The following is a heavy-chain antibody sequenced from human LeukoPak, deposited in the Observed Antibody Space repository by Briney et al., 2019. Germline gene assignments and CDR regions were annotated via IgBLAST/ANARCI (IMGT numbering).Heavy chain of an antibody. J-gene: IGHJ3*02. Sequence: SETLSLTCNVSGGSISSSNYYWGWIRQPPGKGLEWTASIYYSGSTYYNPSLKSRVTISLDTSKNQFSLNLSSVTAADTAVYYCARSLRISMIFGPFEIWAKGQWSPSLQ. CDR1: GGSISSSNYY. D-gene: IGHD3/OR15-3a*01. CDR2: IYYSGST. V-gene: IGHV4-39*07. CDR3: ARSLRISMIFGPFEI.